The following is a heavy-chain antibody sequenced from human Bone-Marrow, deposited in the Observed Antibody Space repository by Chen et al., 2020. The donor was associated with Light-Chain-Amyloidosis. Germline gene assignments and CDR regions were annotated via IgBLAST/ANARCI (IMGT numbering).Heavy chain of an antibody. D-gene: IGHD5-12*01. J-gene: IGHJ4*02. CDR1: GYTFPNYW. Sequence: VKKPGESLKISCKGSGYTFPNYWIGWVRQMPGKGLEWMGVIYPDDSDARYSPSFEGQVTISAXKSITTAYLQWRSLKASDTAMYYCARRRDGYNFDYWGQGTLVT. V-gene: IGHV5-51*01. CDR2: IYPDDSDA. CDR3: ARRRDGYNFDY.